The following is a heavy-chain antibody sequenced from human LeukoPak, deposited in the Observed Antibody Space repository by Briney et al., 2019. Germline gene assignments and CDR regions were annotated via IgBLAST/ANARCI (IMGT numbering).Heavy chain of an antibody. CDR2: IYYSGST. CDR3: ARKSYCSSTSCSMFDP. Sequence: SETLSLTCTVSGGSISSYYWSWIRQPPGKGLEWIGYIYYSGSTNYNPSLKSRVTISVDTSKNQFSLKLSSVTAADTAVYYCARKSYCSSTSCSMFDPWGQGTLVTVSS. J-gene: IGHJ5*02. D-gene: IGHD2-2*01. CDR1: GGSISSYY. V-gene: IGHV4-59*08.